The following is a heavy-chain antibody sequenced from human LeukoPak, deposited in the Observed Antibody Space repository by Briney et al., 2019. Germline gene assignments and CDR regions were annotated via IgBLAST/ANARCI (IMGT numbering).Heavy chain of an antibody. D-gene: IGHD3-22*01. CDR1: GFTYSSYS. Sequence: GGSLRLSGAASGFTYSSYSMNWVRQAPGKGLEWVSSISSSSSYIYYADSVRGRFTISRDNAKSSLYLQMNSLRAEDTAVYYCARDYSPPHYYDSNGYFDDWGQGTLVTVSS. V-gene: IGHV3-21*01. CDR2: ISSSSSYI. J-gene: IGHJ4*02. CDR3: ARDYSPPHYYDSNGYFDD.